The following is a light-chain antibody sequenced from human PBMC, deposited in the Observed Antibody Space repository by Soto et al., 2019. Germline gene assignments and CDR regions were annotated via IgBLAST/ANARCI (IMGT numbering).Light chain of an antibody. V-gene: IGLV2-14*01. J-gene: IGLJ3*02. CDR1: ANDIGNYNY. Sequence: QAVVTQTASVSGSPGQSITISCTGTANDIGNYNYVSWYQQHPGKAPKLMIYGVSNRPSGVSNRFSGSKSGNAASLTISGLQAEDEAYYYCSSYTSYTTLWVFGGGTKVTVL. CDR3: SSYTSYTTLWV. CDR2: GVS.